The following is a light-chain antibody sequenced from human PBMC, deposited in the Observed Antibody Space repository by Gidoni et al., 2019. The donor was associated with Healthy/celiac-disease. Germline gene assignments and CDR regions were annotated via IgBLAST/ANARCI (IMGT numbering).Light chain of an antibody. J-gene: IGKJ4*01. CDR2: DAS. V-gene: IGKV1-33*01. CDR3: QQYANLPPRLT. CDR1: QDIINY. Sequence: DIQMTQSPSSLSASVGDRVTITCQASQDIINYLNWYQQKPGKAPKLLIYDASNLETGVPSRFSGSGSGTDFTFTISSLQPEDLATYYCQQYANLPPRLTFXGXTKVEIK.